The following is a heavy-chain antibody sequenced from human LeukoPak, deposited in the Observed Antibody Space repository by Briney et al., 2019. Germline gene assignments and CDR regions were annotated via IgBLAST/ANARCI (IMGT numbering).Heavy chain of an antibody. CDR2: INSDGTTT. V-gene: IGHV3-74*01. J-gene: IGHJ5*02. CDR3: AVSNGAYGP. Sequence: GGSLRLSCGSTAFTFTAYWMHWVRQAPRQGLVGGARINSDGTTTNYADSVKGRFTISRENDKKTLFLQMNSLRAEETAVYFCAVSNGAYGPWGQGALVTVSS. D-gene: IGHD2-8*01. CDR1: AFTFTAYW.